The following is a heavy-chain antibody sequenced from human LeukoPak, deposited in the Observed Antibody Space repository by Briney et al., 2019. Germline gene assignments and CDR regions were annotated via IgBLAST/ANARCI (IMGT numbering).Heavy chain of an antibody. CDR3: SRQTVSCHDF. D-gene: IGHD2-2*01. CDR1: GFSLSDSH. Sequence: PGGSLRLSCAASGFSLSDSHMHWVRQAPGKGLEWVGHMRSRRDNYATAYGVSVQGRFTISRDDSNNLAYLQMNSLTADDTAVYYCSRQTVSCHDFWGQGTLVTVSS. V-gene: IGHV3-73*01. J-gene: IGHJ4*02. CDR2: MRSRRDNYAT.